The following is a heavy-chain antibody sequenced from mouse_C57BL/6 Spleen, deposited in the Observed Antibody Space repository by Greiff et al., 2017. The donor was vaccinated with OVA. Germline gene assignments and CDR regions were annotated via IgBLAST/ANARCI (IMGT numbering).Heavy chain of an antibody. Sequence: QVHVKQSGAELVRPGASVTLSCKASGYTFTDYEMHWVKQTPVHGLEWIGAIDPETGGTAYNQKFKGKAILTADKSSSTAYMELRSLTSEDSAVYYCTRRGLYDYDEYYAMDYWGQGTSVTVSS. CDR2: IDPETGGT. D-gene: IGHD2-4*01. CDR3: TRRGLYDYDEYYAMDY. CDR1: GYTFTDYE. V-gene: IGHV1-15*01. J-gene: IGHJ4*01.